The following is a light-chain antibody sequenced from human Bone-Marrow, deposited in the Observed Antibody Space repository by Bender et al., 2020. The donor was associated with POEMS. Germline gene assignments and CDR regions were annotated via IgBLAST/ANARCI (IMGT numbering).Light chain of an antibody. J-gene: IGLJ3*02. CDR3: AVCDDSLNGWV. CDR2: SSH. V-gene: IGLV1-40*01. CDR1: SSNIGAGYD. Sequence: QSVLTQPPSVSGAPGQRVTISCTGSSSNIGAGYDVQWFQQLPGAAPKLLIYSSHRRPSEVPDRFSGSRSGTSASLAISGLQSEDEADYYCAVCDDSLNGWVFGGGTKLTVL.